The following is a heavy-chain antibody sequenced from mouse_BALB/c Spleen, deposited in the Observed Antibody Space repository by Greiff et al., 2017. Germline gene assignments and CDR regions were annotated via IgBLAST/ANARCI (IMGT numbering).Heavy chain of an antibody. V-gene: IGHV5-4*02. CDR3: ARDGGWLLDY. CDR2: ISDGGSYT. J-gene: IGHJ2*01. CDR1: GFTFSDYY. Sequence: EVQVVESGGGLVKPGGSLKLSCAASGFTFSDYYMYWVRQTPEKRLEWVATISDGGSYTYYPDSVKGRFTISRDNAKNNLYLQMSSLKSEDTAMYYCARDGGWLLDYWGQGTTLTVSS. D-gene: IGHD2-3*01.